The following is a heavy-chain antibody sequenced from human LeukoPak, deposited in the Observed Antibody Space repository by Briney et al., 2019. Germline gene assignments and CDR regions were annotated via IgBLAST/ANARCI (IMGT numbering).Heavy chain of an antibody. CDR3: AIRYCSSTSCETVVHY. Sequence: ASVKVSCKASGGTFSSYTISWVRQAPGQGLEWMGRIIRILGIANYAQKFQGRVTITADKSTSTAYMELSSLRSEDTAVYYCAIRYCSSTSCETVVHYWGQGTLVTVSS. J-gene: IGHJ4*02. D-gene: IGHD2-2*01. CDR2: IIRILGIA. CDR1: GGTFSSYT. V-gene: IGHV1-69*02.